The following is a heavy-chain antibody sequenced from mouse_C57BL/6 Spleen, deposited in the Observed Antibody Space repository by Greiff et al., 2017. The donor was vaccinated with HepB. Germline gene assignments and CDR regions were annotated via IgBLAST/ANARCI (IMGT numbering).Heavy chain of an antibody. J-gene: IGHJ1*03. D-gene: IGHD2-5*01. CDR1: GYTFTSYW. CDR3: ARKEGAYYSNFDV. V-gene: IGHV1-59*01. CDR2: IDPSDSYT. Sequence: QVQLQQPGAELVRPGTSVKLSCKASGYTFTSYWMHWVKQRPGQGLEWIGVIDPSDSYTNYNQKFKGKATLTVDTSSSTAYMQLSSLTSEDSAVYYCARKEGAYYSNFDVWGTGTTVTVSS.